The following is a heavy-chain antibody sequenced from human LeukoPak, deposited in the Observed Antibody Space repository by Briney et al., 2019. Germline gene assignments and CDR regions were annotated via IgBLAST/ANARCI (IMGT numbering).Heavy chain of an antibody. V-gene: IGHV4-39*01. CDR1: GGSVSSGSYY. CDR2: IYYSGTT. CDR3: ARHEAQDFDY. J-gene: IGHJ4*02. Sequence: SESLSLTCIVSGGSVSSGSYYWGWIRQPPGKGLEWTGSIYYSGTTYYNSSLKSRVIISVDTSKNQFSLKLTSVTATDTAVYYCARHEAQDFDYWGQGTLVTVSS.